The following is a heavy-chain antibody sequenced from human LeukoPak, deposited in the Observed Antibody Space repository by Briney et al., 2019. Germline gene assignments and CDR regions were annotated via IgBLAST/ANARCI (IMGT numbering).Heavy chain of an antibody. D-gene: IGHD2/OR15-2a*01. CDR3: ARSMQTPLPYFDY. J-gene: IGHJ4*02. Sequence: SETLSLTCTVSGGSISSYYWSWIRQPAGEGLEWIGRINTSGSANYSPSLTSRATMSVDTSRNQFSLTLSSVTAADTAVYYCARSMQTPLPYFDYWGQGSLVTVSS. V-gene: IGHV4-4*07. CDR1: GGSISSYY. CDR2: INTSGSA.